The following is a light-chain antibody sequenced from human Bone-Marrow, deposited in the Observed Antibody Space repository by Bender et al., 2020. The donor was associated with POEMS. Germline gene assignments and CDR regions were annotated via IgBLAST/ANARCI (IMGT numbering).Light chain of an antibody. V-gene: IGLV1-44*01. Sequence: QSVLTQPPSASGTPRQRVTISCSGGSSNIGAHAVNWYQHLPGTAPKLLIYSSHRRPSEVPDRFSGPRSGTSASLAISGLQSEDEADYYCAVWDDSLNGWVFGGGTKLTVL. J-gene: IGLJ3*02. CDR2: SSH. CDR1: SSNIGAHA. CDR3: AVWDDSLNGWV.